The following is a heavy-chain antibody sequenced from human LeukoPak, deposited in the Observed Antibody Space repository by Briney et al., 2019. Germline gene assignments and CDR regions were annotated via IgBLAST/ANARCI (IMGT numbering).Heavy chain of an antibody. CDR3: ARDRGSGWYRIYGY. D-gene: IGHD6-19*01. V-gene: IGHV4-34*01. Sequence: SETLSLTGAVYGGSFSGYYWSWIRQPPGKGLEWIGEINHSGSTNYNPSLKSRVTISVDTSKNQFSLKLSSVTAADTAVYYCARDRGSGWYRIYGYWGQGTLVTVSS. J-gene: IGHJ4*02. CDR2: INHSGST. CDR1: GGSFSGYY.